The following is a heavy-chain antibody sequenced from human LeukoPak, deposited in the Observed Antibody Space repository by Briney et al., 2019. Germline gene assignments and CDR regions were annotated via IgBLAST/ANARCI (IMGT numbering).Heavy chain of an antibody. V-gene: IGHV1-2*02. Sequence: ASVKVSCKASGYTFTGYYMHWVRQAPGQGLEWMGWINPNSGGTNYAQKFQGRVTMTRDTSISTAYMELSRLRSDDTAVYYRARGGITGTTPLGYWGQGTLVTVSS. CDR2: INPNSGGT. CDR3: ARGGITGTTPLGY. D-gene: IGHD1-7*01. J-gene: IGHJ4*02. CDR1: GYTFTGYY.